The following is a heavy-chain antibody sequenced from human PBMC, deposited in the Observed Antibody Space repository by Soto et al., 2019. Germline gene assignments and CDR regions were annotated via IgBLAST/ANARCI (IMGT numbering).Heavy chain of an antibody. CDR1: GGSISSGGYY. J-gene: IGHJ6*03. Sequence: SETLSLTCTVSGGSISSGGYYWGWIRQPPGKGLEWIGSIYYSGSTYYNPSLKSRVTISVDTSKNQFSLKLSSVTAADTAVYYCARGNDYYYYYMDVWGKGTTVTVSS. CDR2: IYYSGST. V-gene: IGHV4-39*07. CDR3: ARGNDYYYYYMDV.